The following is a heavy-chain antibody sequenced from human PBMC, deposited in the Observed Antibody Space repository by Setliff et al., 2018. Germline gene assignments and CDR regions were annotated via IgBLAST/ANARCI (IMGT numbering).Heavy chain of an antibody. J-gene: IGHJ3*02. D-gene: IGHD1-26*01. CDR2: INHSGST. Sequence: SETLSLTCAVYGGSFSGYYWSWIRQPPGEGLEWIGEINHSGSTNYNPSLKSRVTISVDTSKNQFSLKLSSVTAADTAVYYCARGPKSGSYNDAFDIWGQGTMVTVSS. V-gene: IGHV4-34*01. CDR3: ARGPKSGSYNDAFDI. CDR1: GGSFSGYY.